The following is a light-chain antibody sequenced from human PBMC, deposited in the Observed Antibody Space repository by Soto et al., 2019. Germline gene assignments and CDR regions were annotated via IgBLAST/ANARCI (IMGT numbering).Light chain of an antibody. Sequence: EIVLTQSPGTLSLSPGERATLSCRASQSVSNSYLAWYQQKPGQAPRLLIYGASRRATGIPDRFSGSGSGTDFTLTISRLEPEDVAVYYCQQYGNSPWTFGQGTKVEIK. V-gene: IGKV3-20*01. CDR2: GAS. J-gene: IGKJ1*01. CDR1: QSVSNSY. CDR3: QQYGNSPWT.